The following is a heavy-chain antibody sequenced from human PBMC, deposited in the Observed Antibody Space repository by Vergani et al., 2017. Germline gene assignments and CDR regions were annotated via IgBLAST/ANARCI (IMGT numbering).Heavy chain of an antibody. D-gene: IGHD6-19*01. CDR1: GFTVSSNY. CDR2: IYSGGST. CDR3: ARDSSGWYEGDY. J-gene: IGHJ4*02. Sequence: EVQLVESGGGLVQPGGSLRLSCAASGFTVSSNYMSWVRQAPGKGLEWVSIIYSGGSTYYADSVKGRFTISRDNSRNTLYLQMNSLRAEDTAVYYCARDSSGWYEGDYWDQGTLVTVSA. V-gene: IGHV3-66*02.